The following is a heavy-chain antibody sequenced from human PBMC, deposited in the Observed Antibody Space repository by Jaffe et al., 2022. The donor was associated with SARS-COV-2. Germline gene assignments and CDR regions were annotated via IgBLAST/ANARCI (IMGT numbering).Heavy chain of an antibody. Sequence: QLQLQESGPGLVKPSETLSLTCTVSGGSISSSSYYWGWIRQPPGKGLEWIGSIYYSGSTYYNPSLKSRVTISVDTSKNQFSLKLSSVTAADTAVYYCASGVYSSSWPTDYWGQGTLVTVSS. CDR3: ASGVYSSSWPTDY. CDR1: GGSISSSSYY. V-gene: IGHV4-39*01. D-gene: IGHD6-13*01. CDR2: IYYSGST. J-gene: IGHJ4*02.